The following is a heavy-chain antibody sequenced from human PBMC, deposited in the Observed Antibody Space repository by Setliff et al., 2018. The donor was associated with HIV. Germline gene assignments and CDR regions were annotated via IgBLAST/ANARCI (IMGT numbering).Heavy chain of an antibody. V-gene: IGHV3-23*01. D-gene: IGHD6-13*01. CDR2: ISGSGATT. CDR3: AKTAPSSIRSPYYYYMDV. Sequence: GESLKISCAASEFTFNIYAMSWVRQAPGKGLEWVSGISGSGATTNYADSVKGRFTISRDNSKNTLYLQMSTLRAEDTAVYYCAKTAPSSIRSPYYYYMDVWGKGTTVTVSS. J-gene: IGHJ6*03. CDR1: EFTFNIYA.